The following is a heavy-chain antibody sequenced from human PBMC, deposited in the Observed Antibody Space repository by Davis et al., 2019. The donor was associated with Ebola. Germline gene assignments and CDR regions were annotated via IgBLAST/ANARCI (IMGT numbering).Heavy chain of an antibody. V-gene: IGHV3-53*01. CDR2: IFSGGTT. J-gene: IGHJ3*02. CDR3: ARGDGYDDAFDI. CDR1: GLTASRSH. D-gene: IGHD5-24*01. Sequence: PGGSLRLSCAASGLTASRSHMSRVRQAPGKGLEWVSVIFSGGTTYYGDSVKGRFTISRDNSKNTLYLQMNSLRAGDTAVYYCARGDGYDDAFDIWGQGTMVTVSS.